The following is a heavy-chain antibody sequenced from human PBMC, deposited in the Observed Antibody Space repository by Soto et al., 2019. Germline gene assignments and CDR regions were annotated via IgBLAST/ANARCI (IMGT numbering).Heavy chain of an antibody. CDR1: GFSLSTSGVG. Sequence: QITLKESGPTLVKPTQTLTLTCTFSGFSLSTSGVGVGWIRQPPGKALEWLALIYWDDDKRYSPSLKSRLTVTKDTSKNQVVLTTTNMDPVDTATYYCAHRRYPDHGDVSWGQGTLVTVSS. J-gene: IGHJ5*02. D-gene: IGHD4-17*01. CDR3: AHRRYPDHGDVS. V-gene: IGHV2-5*02. CDR2: IYWDDDK.